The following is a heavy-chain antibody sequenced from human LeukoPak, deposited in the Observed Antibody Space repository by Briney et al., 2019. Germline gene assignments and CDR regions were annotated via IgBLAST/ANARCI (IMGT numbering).Heavy chain of an antibody. D-gene: IGHD6-19*01. Sequence: GTSLKLSCAASGFTFSSYGMHWVRQAPGKGLEWVAAIQFDGTKTYYADSVKGRSTISRDDSKNTVYLQMNSLRAEDTAVYYCSRDLSCGSLDSWGQGTLLTVSS. V-gene: IGHV3-30*12. CDR3: SRDLSCGSLDS. CDR1: GFTFSSYG. CDR2: IQFDGTKT. J-gene: IGHJ4*02.